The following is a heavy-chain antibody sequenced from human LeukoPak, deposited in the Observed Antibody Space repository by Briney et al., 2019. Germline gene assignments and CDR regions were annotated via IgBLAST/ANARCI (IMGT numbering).Heavy chain of an antibody. CDR2: IYTSGST. J-gene: IGHJ4*02. V-gene: IGHV4-4*07. CDR1: GGSFSGYY. Sequence: SETLSLTCAVYGGSFSGYYWSWIRQPAGKGLEWIGRIYTSGSTNYNPSLKSRVTMSVDTSKNQFSLKLSSVTAADTAVYYCARERGRYSGSYFGVFDYWGQGTLVTVSS. D-gene: IGHD1-26*01. CDR3: ARERGRYSGSYFGVFDY.